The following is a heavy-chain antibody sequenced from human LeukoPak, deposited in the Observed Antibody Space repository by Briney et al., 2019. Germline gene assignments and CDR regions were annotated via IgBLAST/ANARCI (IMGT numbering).Heavy chain of an antibody. CDR1: GGSISSYY. J-gene: IGHJ6*02. CDR3: ARSTGWGRWLYGMDV. V-gene: IGHV4-59*01. Sequence: SETLSLTCTVSGGSISSYYWSWNRQPPGEGLEWIGYIYYSGSTNYNPSLKSRVTISVDTSKNQFSLKLSSVTAADTAVYYCARSTGWGRWLYGMDVWGQGTTVTVSS. D-gene: IGHD4-23*01. CDR2: IYYSGST.